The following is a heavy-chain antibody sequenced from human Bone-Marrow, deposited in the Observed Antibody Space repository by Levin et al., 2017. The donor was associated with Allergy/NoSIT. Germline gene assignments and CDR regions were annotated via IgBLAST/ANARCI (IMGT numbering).Heavy chain of an antibody. D-gene: IGHD1-26*01. CDR2: IYYSGST. Sequence: SETLSLTCTVSGGSISSYYWSWIRQPPGKGLEWIGYIYYSGSTNYNPSLKSRVTISVDTSKNQFSLKLSSVTAADTAVYYCARRDPRVGATGSFDYWGQGTLVTVSS. V-gene: IGHV4-59*08. J-gene: IGHJ4*02. CDR1: GGSISSYY. CDR3: ARRDPRVGATGSFDY.